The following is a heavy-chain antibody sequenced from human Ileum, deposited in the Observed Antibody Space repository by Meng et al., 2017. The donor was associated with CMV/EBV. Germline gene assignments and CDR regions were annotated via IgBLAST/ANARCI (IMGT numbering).Heavy chain of an antibody. CDR1: GGSISRSSYY. Sequence: LQVQESGPGPVKPSEALPLPCTFSGGSISRSSYYWGWIRQPPGKGLEWIGSIYYSGSTYYNPSLKSRVTISVDTSKNQFSLKLSSVTAADTAVYYCARVGAMVRGPHFDYWGQGTLVTVSS. CDR3: ARVGAMVRGPHFDY. D-gene: IGHD3-10*01. CDR2: IYYSGST. J-gene: IGHJ4*02. V-gene: IGHV4-39*07.